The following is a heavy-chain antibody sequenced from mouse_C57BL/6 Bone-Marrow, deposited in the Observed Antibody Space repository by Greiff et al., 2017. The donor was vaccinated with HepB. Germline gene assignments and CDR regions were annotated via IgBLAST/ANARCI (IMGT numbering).Heavy chain of an antibody. CDR3: ARGGITTVEGDYFDY. CDR2: IDPSDSYT. V-gene: IGHV1-69*01. Sequence: QVQLKQSGAELVMPGASVKLSCKASGYTFTSYWMHWVKQRPGQGLEWIGEIDPSDSYTNYNQKFKGKSTLTVDKSSSTAYMQLSSLTSEDSAVYYCARGGITTVEGDYFDYWGQGTTLTVSS. CDR1: GYTFTSYW. D-gene: IGHD1-1*01. J-gene: IGHJ2*01.